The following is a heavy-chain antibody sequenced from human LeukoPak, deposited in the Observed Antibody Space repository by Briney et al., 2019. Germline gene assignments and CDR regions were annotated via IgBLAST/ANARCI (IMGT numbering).Heavy chain of an antibody. CDR2: ISYDGSNK. D-gene: IGHD2-2*01. J-gene: IGHJ4*02. CDR1: GFTFSSYA. Sequence: GRSLRLSCAASGFTFSSYAMHWVRQAPGKGLEWVAVISYDGSNKYYADSVKGRFTISRGNSKNTLYLQMNSLRAEDTAVYYCAKDRSDYCSSTSCYGGYWGQGTLVTVSS. V-gene: IGHV3-30-3*01. CDR3: AKDRSDYCSSTSCYGGY.